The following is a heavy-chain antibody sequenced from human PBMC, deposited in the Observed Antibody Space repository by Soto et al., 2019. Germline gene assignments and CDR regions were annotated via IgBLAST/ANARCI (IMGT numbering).Heavy chain of an antibody. V-gene: IGHV4-30-4*01. Sequence: SETLSLTCTVCGGSISSGDYYWSWIRQPPGKGLEWIGYIYYSGSTYYNPSLKSRVTISVDTSKNQFSLKLSSVTAADTAVYYCARDTTVSNWFDPWGQGTLVTVSS. D-gene: IGHD4-17*01. J-gene: IGHJ5*02. CDR3: ARDTTVSNWFDP. CDR1: GGSISSGDYY. CDR2: IYYSGST.